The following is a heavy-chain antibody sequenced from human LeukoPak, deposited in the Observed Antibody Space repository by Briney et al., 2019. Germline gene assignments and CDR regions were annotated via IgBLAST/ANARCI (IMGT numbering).Heavy chain of an antibody. J-gene: IGHJ5*02. CDR1: GFTFRSYW. CDR2: IKQDGSEK. D-gene: IGHD3-10*01. Sequence: TGGSLRLSCAASGFTFRSYWMSWVRQAPGKGLECVANIKQDGSEKYYVDSVKGRFTISRDNAKNSLYLQMNSLRVEDTAVYYCARPGPYGSGSYVDWFDPWGQGTLVTVSS. V-gene: IGHV3-7*01. CDR3: ARPGPYGSGSYVDWFDP.